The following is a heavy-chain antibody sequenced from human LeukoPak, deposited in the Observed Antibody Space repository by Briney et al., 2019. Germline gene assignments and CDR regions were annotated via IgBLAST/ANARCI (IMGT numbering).Heavy chain of an antibody. D-gene: IGHD2-2*01. Sequence: PGGSLRLSCAASGFTFSSYAMSWVRQAPGKGLEWVSAISGSGGSTYYADSVKGRFTISRDNSKNTLYLQMNSLRAEDTAVYYCAKDQVIRLCSSCIPNAFDYWGQGTLVTVSS. CDR1: GFTFSSYA. CDR3: AKDQVIRLCSSCIPNAFDY. V-gene: IGHV3-23*01. CDR2: ISGSGGST. J-gene: IGHJ4*02.